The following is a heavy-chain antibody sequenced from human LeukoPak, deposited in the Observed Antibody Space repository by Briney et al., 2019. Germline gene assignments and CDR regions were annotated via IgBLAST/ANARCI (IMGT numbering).Heavy chain of an antibody. CDR3: ASLAVTRYDAFDI. Sequence: ASVKVSCKASGYIFTGYYIHWVRQAPGQGLEWMGWINPNSGGTNYAQKFQGRVTMTRDTSISTAYMELSRLRSDDTAVYYCASLAVTRYDAFDIWGQGTMVTVSS. J-gene: IGHJ3*02. D-gene: IGHD4-17*01. CDR2: INPNSGGT. V-gene: IGHV1-2*02. CDR1: GYIFTGYY.